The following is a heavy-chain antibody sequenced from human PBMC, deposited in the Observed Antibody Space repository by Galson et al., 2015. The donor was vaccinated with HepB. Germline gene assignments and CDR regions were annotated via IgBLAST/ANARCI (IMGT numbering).Heavy chain of an antibody. Sequence: SVKVSCKASGGTFSSYAISWVRQAPGQGLEWMGGIIPILGIANYAQKFQGRVTITADKSTSTAYMELSSLRSEDTAVYYCATTYCGGDCYSKSFDYWGQGTLVTVSS. CDR3: ATTYCGGDCYSKSFDY. D-gene: IGHD2-21*01. V-gene: IGHV1-69*10. CDR1: GGTFSSYA. J-gene: IGHJ4*02. CDR2: IIPILGIA.